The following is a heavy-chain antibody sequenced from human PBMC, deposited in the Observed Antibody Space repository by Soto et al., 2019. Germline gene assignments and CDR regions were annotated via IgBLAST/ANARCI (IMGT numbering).Heavy chain of an antibody. D-gene: IGHD2-2*01. CDR2: ISWDSGNI. CDR1: GFTFDDYC. V-gene: IGHV3-9*01. Sequence: EVQLVESGGGLVQPGRSLRLSCAASGFTFDDYCMHWVRQAPGKGLEWVSGISWDSGNIGYAYSVKGRFTISRENAKNSLFLQMNSMRAEDTALYYCAKDGEDCSSTSCYGYYYYVAVWGKGTRVNVSS. J-gene: IGHJ6*03. CDR3: AKDGEDCSSTSCYGYYYYVAV.